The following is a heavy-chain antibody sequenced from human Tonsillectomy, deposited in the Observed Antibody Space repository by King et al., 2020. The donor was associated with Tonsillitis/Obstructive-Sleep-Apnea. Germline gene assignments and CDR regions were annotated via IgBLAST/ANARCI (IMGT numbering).Heavy chain of an antibody. CDR3: ARNFRLVDV. J-gene: IGHJ6*04. Sequence: VQLVESGGGLVQPGGSLRLSCAASGFTFSGYWMSWVRQAPGKGLEWVANINVDGSEKNYVDSVKGRFTISRDNAKNSLYLQMNSLRGEDTAVFYCARNFRLVDVWGKGPTVTVSS. CDR2: INVDGSEK. V-gene: IGHV3-7*04. CDR1: GFTFSGYW.